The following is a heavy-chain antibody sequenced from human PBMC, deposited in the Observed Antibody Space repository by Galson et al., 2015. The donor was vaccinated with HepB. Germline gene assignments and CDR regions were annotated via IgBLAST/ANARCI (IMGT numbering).Heavy chain of an antibody. CDR1: GFTFSSYD. V-gene: IGHV3-13*01. CDR2: IGTAGDT. CDR3: ARAQVGTIFWHPIRAGAMDV. J-gene: IGHJ6*03. D-gene: IGHD3-9*01. Sequence: SLRLSCAAPGFTFSSYDMHWVRQAPGKGLEWVSAIGTAGDTYYPGSVKGRFTISRENAKNSLYLQMNSLRAGDTAVYYCARAQVGTIFWHPIRAGAMDVWGKGTTVTVSS.